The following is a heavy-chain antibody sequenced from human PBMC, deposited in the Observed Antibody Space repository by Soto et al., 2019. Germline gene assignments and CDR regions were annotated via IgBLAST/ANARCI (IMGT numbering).Heavy chain of an antibody. J-gene: IGHJ4*02. CDR2: VYTSGRT. V-gene: IGHV3-53*01. CDR3: ARAGFERLYFDQ. Sequence: EVQLVESGGDLIQPGGSLRLSCAASGFTVTNSYMSWVRQAPGKGLEWVSVVYTSGRTYHADSVKGRFTVSRDISTNMFFLQMNKLRAEAMATYYCARAGFERLYFDQWGRGTLVTVSS. D-gene: IGHD1-1*01. CDR1: GFTVTNSY.